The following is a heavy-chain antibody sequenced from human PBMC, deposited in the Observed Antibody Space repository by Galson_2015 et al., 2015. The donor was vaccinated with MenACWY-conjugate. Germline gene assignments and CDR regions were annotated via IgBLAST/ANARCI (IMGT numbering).Heavy chain of an antibody. CDR1: GFTFSSFA. D-gene: IGHD3-10*01. Sequence: SLRLSCAASGFTFSSFAMSWVRQAPGKGLEWVSALSDSGGHTPHADPREGRVPNSRGNTTRTPVLEMNSLRAEDTAVYYCAKVRVGELLWSSRGSMDVWGQGTTVTVSS. CDR2: LSDSGGHT. V-gene: IGHV3-23*01. CDR3: AKVRVGELLWSSRGSMDV. J-gene: IGHJ6*02.